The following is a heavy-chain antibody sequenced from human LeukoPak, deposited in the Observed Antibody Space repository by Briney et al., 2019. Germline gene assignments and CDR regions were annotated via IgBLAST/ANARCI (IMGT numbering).Heavy chain of an antibody. CDR1: GFTFSRNW. D-gene: IGHD3-22*01. CDR2: INSDGSTT. CDR3: ARSERYYYDSSDYYAFDY. V-gene: IGHV3-74*01. Sequence: PGGSLRLSCAASGFTFSRNWVHWVRQTPGKGLVWVSRINSDGSTTTYADSVKGRFTISRDNAKNTLYLQMSSLRAEDTAVYFCARSERYYYDSSDYYAFDYRGQGTLVTVSS. J-gene: IGHJ4*02.